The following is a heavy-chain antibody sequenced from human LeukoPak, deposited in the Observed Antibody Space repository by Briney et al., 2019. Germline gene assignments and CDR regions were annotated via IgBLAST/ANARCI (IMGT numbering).Heavy chain of an antibody. J-gene: IGHJ5*02. CDR1: GGSISSSSYY. CDR2: IYYSGST. CDR3: ARDLYYDILTGPTLFDP. V-gene: IGHV4-39*07. Sequence: SETLSLTCTVSGGSISSSSYYWGWIRRPPGKGLEWIGSIYYSGSTYYNPPLKSRVTISVDTSKNQFSLKLSSVTAADTAVYYCARDLYYDILTGPTLFDPWGQGTLVTVSS. D-gene: IGHD3-9*01.